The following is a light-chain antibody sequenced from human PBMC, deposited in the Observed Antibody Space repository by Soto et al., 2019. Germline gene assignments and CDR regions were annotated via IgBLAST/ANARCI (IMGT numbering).Light chain of an antibody. CDR2: GAS. CDR3: QRYNSVPNT. J-gene: IGKJ3*01. V-gene: IGKV1-27*01. Sequence: DIQMTQSPSSLSASVGDRFTITCRASQGISSYLAWYQQKPGKVPKLLIYGASPLHSGVPSRFSGSGSGTDFTLTINSLQPEDVATYYCQRYNSVPNTFGPGTKVDIK. CDR1: QGISSY.